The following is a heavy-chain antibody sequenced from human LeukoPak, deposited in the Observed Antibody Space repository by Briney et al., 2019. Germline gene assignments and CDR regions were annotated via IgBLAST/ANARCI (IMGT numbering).Heavy chain of an antibody. CDR3: VKSWRSYDSSGYYAFDI. J-gene: IGHJ3*02. D-gene: IGHD3-22*01. V-gene: IGHV3-23*01. CDR2: SAYST. CDR1: GFSFSTYA. Sequence: GGPQRLSCAASGFSFSTYAMRWARQATGRALEWVSNSAYSTNSADSVQGRFTISRDNSKNTPYLQMNSLRAEDTAVYYCVKSWRSYDSSGYYAFDIWGQGTMVTVSS.